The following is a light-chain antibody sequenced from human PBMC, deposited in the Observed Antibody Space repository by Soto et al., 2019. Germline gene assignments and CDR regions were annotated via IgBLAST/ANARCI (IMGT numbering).Light chain of an antibody. V-gene: IGKV3-15*01. CDR1: QRVTTN. Sequence: IVMTLSPSSLSSSPVERSILSCRASQRVTTNLAWYQQRPGQAPRLLIYGISTRATGIPTRFSGSGSGTEFTLTISSLQSEDFAVYYCQQYIDWPRTFGQGTKVDIK. J-gene: IGKJ1*01. CDR3: QQYIDWPRT. CDR2: GIS.